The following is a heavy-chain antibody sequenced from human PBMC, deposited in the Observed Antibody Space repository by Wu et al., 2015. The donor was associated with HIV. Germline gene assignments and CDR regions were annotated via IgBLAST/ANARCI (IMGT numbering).Heavy chain of an antibody. CDR1: GDSISSYF. V-gene: IGHV4-59*12. CDR3: ARGYCSGGTCHGFQL. Sequence: QVQLQESGPGLVKPSETLSLTCTVSGDSISSYFWSWIRQPPGKGLEWIGFVSDSGSTNYNPSLKSRVTISVDTSKKQFFLNLKSVTAADTAVYFCARGYCSGGTCHGFQLWGQGTLVIVSS. CDR2: VSDSGST. J-gene: IGHJ5*02. D-gene: IGHD2-15*01.